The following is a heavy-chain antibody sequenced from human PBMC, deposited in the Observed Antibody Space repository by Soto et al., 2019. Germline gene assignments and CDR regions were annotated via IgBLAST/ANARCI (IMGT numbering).Heavy chain of an antibody. CDR2: INPNNGAT. CDR3: ARVLTSVTTGELDP. Sequence: QAQLVQSGAAVRKPGASVTVSCKASGYSFIAYFIHWVRQAPGQGFEWVGWINPNNGATTIARKFQGRVTMTRDTSISTAYMEVSRLRSDDTAVFYCARVLTSVTTGELDPWGQGTLVTVSS. V-gene: IGHV1-2*02. J-gene: IGHJ5*02. CDR1: GYSFIAYF. D-gene: IGHD4-17*01.